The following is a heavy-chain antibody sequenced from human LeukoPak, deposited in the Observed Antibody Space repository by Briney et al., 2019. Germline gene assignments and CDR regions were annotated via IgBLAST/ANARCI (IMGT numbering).Heavy chain of an antibody. CDR3: ARIGFTGSPVFDL. CDR2: ISSSGSTM. V-gene: IGHV3-48*03. D-gene: IGHD2-2*03. J-gene: IGHJ4*02. CDR1: GFTFSSYE. Sequence: GGSLRLSCAASGFTFSSYEMNWVRQAPGKGLEWASYISSSGSTMYYGDSVKGRFTVSRDNAKDSLYLQMSSLRVDDTAVYYCARIGFTGSPVFDLWGQGTLVTVSS.